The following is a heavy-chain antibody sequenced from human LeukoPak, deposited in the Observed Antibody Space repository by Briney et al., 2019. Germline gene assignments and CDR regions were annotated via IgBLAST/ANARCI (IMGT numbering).Heavy chain of an antibody. D-gene: IGHD5-18*01. V-gene: IGHV4-31*03. CDR1: GGPISNGAHY. CDR3: ASGPVDTAMVLHYFDY. J-gene: IGHJ4*02. Sequence: SETLSLTCTFSGGPISNGAHYWSWIRQHPGKGLEWIGSIHNGGTTYSNPSLMSRVTISLDTSKNQFSLKLSSVTAADTAVYFCASGPVDTAMVLHYFDYWGQGTLVTVSS. CDR2: IHNGGTT.